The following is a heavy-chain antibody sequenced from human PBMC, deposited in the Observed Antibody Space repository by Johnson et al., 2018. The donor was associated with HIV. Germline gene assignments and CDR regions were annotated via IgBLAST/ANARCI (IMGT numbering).Heavy chain of an antibody. Sequence: VQLVESGGGLVQPGGSLKLSCAASGFTFSGSAMHWVRQASGKGLEWVGRIRSKANSYATAYAASVKGRFTISRDDSKNTAYLQMNSLKTEDTAVYYCAKVWGRDPDNFWSGPTFDIWGQGTMVTVSS. V-gene: IGHV3-73*02. J-gene: IGHJ3*02. CDR3: AKVWGRDPDNFWSGPTFDI. CDR1: GFTFSGSA. CDR2: IRSKANSYAT. D-gene: IGHD3-3*01.